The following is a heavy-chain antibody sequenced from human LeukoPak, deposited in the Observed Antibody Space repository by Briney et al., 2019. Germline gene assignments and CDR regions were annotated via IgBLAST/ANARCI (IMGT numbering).Heavy chain of an antibody. D-gene: IGHD4-17*01. CDR2: ISSSSSYI. J-gene: IGHJ4*02. CDR1: GFTFSSYA. CDR3: ARDNLYGDYDY. V-gene: IGHV3-21*01. Sequence: GGSLRLSCAASGFTFSSYAMSWVRQAPGKGLEWVSSISSSSSYIYYADSVKGRFTISRDNAKNSLYLQMNSLRAEDTAVYYCARDNLYGDYDYWGQGTLVTVSS.